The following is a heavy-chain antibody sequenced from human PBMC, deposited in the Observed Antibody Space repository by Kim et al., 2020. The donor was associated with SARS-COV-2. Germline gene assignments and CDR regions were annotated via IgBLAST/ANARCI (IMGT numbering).Heavy chain of an antibody. CDR1: GGSISSSNW. CDR3: ARFSSGSSISFDY. D-gene: IGHD2-15*01. J-gene: IGHJ4*02. CDR2: IYHSGST. V-gene: IGHV4-4*02. Sequence: SETLSLTCAVSGGSISSSNWWSWVRQPPGKGLEWIGEIYHSGSTNYNPSLKSRVTISVDKSKNQFSLKLSSVTAADTAVYYCARFSSGSSISFDYWGQGTLVTVYS.